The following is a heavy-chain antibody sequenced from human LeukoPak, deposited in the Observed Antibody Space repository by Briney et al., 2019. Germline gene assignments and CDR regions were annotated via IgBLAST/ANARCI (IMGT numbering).Heavy chain of an antibody. D-gene: IGHD7-27*01. V-gene: IGHV1-2*06. CDR3: ARDFASTPNWELDY. J-gene: IGHJ4*02. Sequence: GASVKVSCKASGYTFTDYYIHWVRQAPGQGLEWMGRINPKSGGSDYAQDFQGRVTMTRDTSINTADVELGSLTSDDTAVYYCARDFASTPNWELDYWGQGTPVTVS. CDR2: INPKSGGS. CDR1: GYTFTDYY.